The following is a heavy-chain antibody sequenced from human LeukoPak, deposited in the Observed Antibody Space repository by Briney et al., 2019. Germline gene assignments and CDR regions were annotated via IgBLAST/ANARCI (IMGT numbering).Heavy chain of an antibody. D-gene: IGHD3-9*01. CDR3: ARVVRNYDILTGYYSYLDY. V-gene: IGHV1-2*02. CDR2: INPNSGGT. CDR1: GYTFTGYY. Sequence: ASVKVSCKASGYTFTGYYMHWVRQAPGQGLEWMGWINPNSGGTNYAQKFQGRVTMTRDTSISTAYMELSRLRSDDTAVYYCARVVRNYDILTGYYSYLDYWGQGTLVTVSS. J-gene: IGHJ4*02.